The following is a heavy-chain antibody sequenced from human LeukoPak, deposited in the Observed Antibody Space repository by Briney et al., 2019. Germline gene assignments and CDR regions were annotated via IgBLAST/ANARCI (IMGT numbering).Heavy chain of an antibody. V-gene: IGHV3-53*01. D-gene: IGHD6-19*01. CDR2: IYSAGST. Sequence: GGSLRLSCAVSGFTVSSNYMSWVRQAPGKGLEWVSVIYSAGSTYYADSVKGRFTISRDNSKNTLYLQMNSLRAEDTAVYYCASTIAVAGTGFDYWGQGTLVTVSS. CDR3: ASTIAVAGTGFDY. J-gene: IGHJ4*02. CDR1: GFTVSSNY.